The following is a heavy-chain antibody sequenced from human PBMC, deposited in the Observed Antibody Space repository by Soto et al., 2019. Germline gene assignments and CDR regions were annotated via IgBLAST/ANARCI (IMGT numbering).Heavy chain of an antibody. Sequence: PGVSLRLSCAASGFTFGGSAMHWVRQASGKGLEWVGHIRSKTNSYATAYAESVKGRFTISRDDSMNTAYLQMNSLKTEDTAVYFCTRQTDAVQWLVVPTDYNFDYWGQGTLVTVSS. CDR2: IRSKTNSYAT. CDR1: GFTFGGSA. J-gene: IGHJ4*02. V-gene: IGHV3-73*01. D-gene: IGHD6-19*01. CDR3: TRQTDAVQWLVVPTDYNFDY.